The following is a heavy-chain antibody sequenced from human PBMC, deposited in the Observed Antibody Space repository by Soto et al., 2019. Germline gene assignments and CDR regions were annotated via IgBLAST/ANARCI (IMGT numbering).Heavy chain of an antibody. V-gene: IGHV3-74*01. CDR2: INSDGSST. CDR1: GFTFSSYW. CDR3: ARKYSGYAGNAFDI. J-gene: IGHJ3*02. Sequence: GGSLRLSCAASGFTFSSYWMHWVRQAPGKGLVWVSRINSDGSSTSYADSVKGRFTISRDNAKNTLYLQMNSLRAEDTAVYYCARKYSGYAGNAFDIWGQGTMVTVSS. D-gene: IGHD5-12*01.